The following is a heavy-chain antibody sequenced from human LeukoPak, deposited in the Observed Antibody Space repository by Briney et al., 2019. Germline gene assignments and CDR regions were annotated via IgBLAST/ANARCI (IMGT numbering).Heavy chain of an antibody. D-gene: IGHD3-3*01. CDR3: ARDSRDYDFWSGPPFDY. Sequence: GGSLRLSCAASGFTFSNYWMSWVRQAPGKGLEWVANIKQDGSEKYYVDSVKGRFTISRDNAKNLLYLQMNSLRVEDMAVYYCARDSRDYDFWSGPPFDYWGQGTLVTVSS. CDR2: IKQDGSEK. V-gene: IGHV3-7*03. CDR1: GFTFSNYW. J-gene: IGHJ4*02.